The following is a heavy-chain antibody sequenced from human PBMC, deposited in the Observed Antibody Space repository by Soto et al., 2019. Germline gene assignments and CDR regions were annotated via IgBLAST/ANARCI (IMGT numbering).Heavy chain of an antibody. Sequence: ASVNVSCKASGYIFTDYYLHLVRQAPGQGLEWMGWINPATGATKYKQNFEGRLSLTRDTSKSTGFMDLSRLKSDDSATYYCARKGYGVAFDAWAQGTLVTVSS. D-gene: IGHD5-18*01. V-gene: IGHV1-2*02. CDR2: INPATGAT. CDR3: ARKGYGVAFDA. J-gene: IGHJ3*01. CDR1: GYIFTDYY.